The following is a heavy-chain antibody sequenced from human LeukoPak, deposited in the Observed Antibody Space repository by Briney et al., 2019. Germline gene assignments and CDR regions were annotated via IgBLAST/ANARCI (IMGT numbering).Heavy chain of an antibody. CDR3: AKDHEGQLVRGGAFDI. J-gene: IGHJ3*02. Sequence: PGGSLRLSCAASGFTFSSYAMSWVRQAPGKGLEWVSAISGSGGSTYYADSVKGRFTISRDNSKNTLYLQMNSLRAEDTAVYYCAKDHEGQLVRGGAFDIWGQGTMVTVSS. V-gene: IGHV3-23*01. D-gene: IGHD6-6*01. CDR1: GFTFSSYA. CDR2: ISGSGGST.